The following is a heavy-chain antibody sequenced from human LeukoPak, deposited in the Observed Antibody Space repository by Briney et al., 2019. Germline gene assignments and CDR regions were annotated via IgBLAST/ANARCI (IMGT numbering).Heavy chain of an antibody. J-gene: IGHJ5*02. Sequence: HGASVKVSCKASGYTFTSYYMHWVRQAPGQGLEWMGIINPSGGSTSYAQKFQGRVTMTRDTSTSTVYMERSSLRSDDTAVYYCARLNWGSRWFDPWGQGTLVTVSS. CDR2: INPSGGST. CDR1: GYTFTSYY. D-gene: IGHD7-27*01. CDR3: ARLNWGSRWFDP. V-gene: IGHV1-46*01.